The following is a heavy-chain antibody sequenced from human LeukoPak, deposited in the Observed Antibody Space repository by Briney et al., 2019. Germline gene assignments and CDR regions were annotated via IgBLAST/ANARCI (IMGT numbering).Heavy chain of an antibody. CDR3: ARVGIAVAGTWFDP. J-gene: IGHJ5*02. Sequence: ASVKVSCKASGYTFTSYYMHWVRQAPGQGLEWMGWINPNSGGTNYAQKFQGRVTMTRDTSISTAYMELSRLRSDDTAVYYCARVGIAVAGTWFDPWGQGTLVTVSS. V-gene: IGHV1-2*02. CDR2: INPNSGGT. D-gene: IGHD6-19*01. CDR1: GYTFTSYY.